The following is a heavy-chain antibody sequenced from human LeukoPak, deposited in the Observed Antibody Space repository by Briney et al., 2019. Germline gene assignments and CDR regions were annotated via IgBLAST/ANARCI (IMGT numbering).Heavy chain of an antibody. Sequence: GASVKVSCKASGGTFSSYAISWVRQAPGQGLEWMGGIIPIFGTANYAQKFQGRVTITAGESTSTAYMELSSLRSEDTAVYYCASLGGGYCSSPSCLEDYWGQGTLVTVSS. D-gene: IGHD2-2*01. CDR2: IIPIFGTA. V-gene: IGHV1-69*13. CDR1: GGTFSSYA. J-gene: IGHJ4*02. CDR3: ASLGGGYCSSPSCLEDY.